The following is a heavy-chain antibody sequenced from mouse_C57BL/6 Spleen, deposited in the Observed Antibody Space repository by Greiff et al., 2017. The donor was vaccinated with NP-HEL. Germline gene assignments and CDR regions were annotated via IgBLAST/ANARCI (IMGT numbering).Heavy chain of an antibody. D-gene: IGHD1-1*01. CDR3: ARPDYYGSSPAWFAY. V-gene: IGHV5-17*01. CDR2: LSSGGSTI. J-gene: IGHJ3*01. Sequence: EVKLEESGGGLVKPGGSLKLSCAASGFTFSDYGMHWVRQAPEKGLEWVAYLSSGGSTIYYADTVKGRFTISRDNAKNTLFLQMTSLRSEDTAMYYCARPDYYGSSPAWFAYWGQGTLVTVSA. CDR1: GFTFSDYG.